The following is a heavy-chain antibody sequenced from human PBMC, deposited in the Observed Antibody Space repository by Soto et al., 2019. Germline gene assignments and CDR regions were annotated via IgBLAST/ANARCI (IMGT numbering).Heavy chain of an antibody. Sequence: QVQLVQSGAEVKEPGSSVKVSCKASADTFNSYSLSWLRQAPGQRLEWMGGITPDFGTADYAQSFEDRITITADDSTSTVYMELSSLRSDDTAVYYCARSLEGTTVTKWFDPWGQGALVTVSS. D-gene: IGHD4-17*01. CDR3: ARSLEGTTVTKWFDP. CDR2: ITPDFGTA. CDR1: ADTFNSYS. J-gene: IGHJ5*02. V-gene: IGHV1-69*01.